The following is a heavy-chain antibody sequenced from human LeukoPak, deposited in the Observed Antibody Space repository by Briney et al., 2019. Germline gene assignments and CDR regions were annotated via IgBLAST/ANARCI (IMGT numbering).Heavy chain of an antibody. D-gene: IGHD6-13*01. Sequence: PGGSLRLSCAASGFTFSRNSLSWVRQAPGKGLEWVSYISSSGSTKYYADSVKGRFTISRDNAKNSLFLQMNSLRAEDTAVYYCARDRGFRAAAGTPDIWGQGTMVTVSS. V-gene: IGHV3-48*01. J-gene: IGHJ3*02. CDR2: ISSSGSTK. CDR3: ARDRGFRAAAGTPDI. CDR1: GFTFSRNS.